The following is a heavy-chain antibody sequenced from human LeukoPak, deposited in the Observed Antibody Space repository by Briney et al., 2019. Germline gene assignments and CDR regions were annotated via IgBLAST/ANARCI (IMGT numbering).Heavy chain of an antibody. V-gene: IGHV4-28*01. Sequence: SDTLSLTCAVSGYSISSSNWWGWIRQPPGKGLEWIGYIYYSGSTYYNPSLKSRVTMSVDTSKNQFSLKLSSVTAVDTAVYYCARTPLYYDSSGFEPYWYFDLWGRGTLVTVSS. CDR1: GYSISSSNW. J-gene: IGHJ2*01. CDR3: ARTPLYYDSSGFEPYWYFDL. D-gene: IGHD3-22*01. CDR2: IYYSGST.